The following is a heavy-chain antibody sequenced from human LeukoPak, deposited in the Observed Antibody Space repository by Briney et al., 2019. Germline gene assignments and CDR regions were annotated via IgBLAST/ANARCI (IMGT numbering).Heavy chain of an antibody. Sequence: GGSLGLFCEASGIPLSGSVMHWVRQASGEGLGGGSRIRSKANSYATAYAASVNGSFTISRDDSKNTAYLQMNSMKTEDTAEYYCTRGPIAEAAIGWGQGTLVTVSS. V-gene: IGHV3-73*01. CDR3: TRGPIAEAAIG. J-gene: IGHJ4*02. CDR2: IRSKANSYAT. CDR1: GIPLSGSV. D-gene: IGHD6-13*01.